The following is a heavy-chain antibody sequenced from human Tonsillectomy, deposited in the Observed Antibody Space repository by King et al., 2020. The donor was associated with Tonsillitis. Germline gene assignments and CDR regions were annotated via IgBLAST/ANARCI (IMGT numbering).Heavy chain of an antibody. CDR3: ARYQYYRGFSFDS. J-gene: IGHJ4*02. D-gene: IGHD4-23*01. CDR2: IFPNDRK. V-gene: IGHV2-26*01. Sequence: TLKESGPVLVRPTETLTLTCTVSGFSLADTKIGVSWIRQPPGKPLEWLAHIFPNDRKSYSSSLNDRLTIFEDTSRSQVVLTMTNMDPVDTATYYCARYQYYRGFSFDSWGQGILVTVSS. CDR1: GFSLADTKIG.